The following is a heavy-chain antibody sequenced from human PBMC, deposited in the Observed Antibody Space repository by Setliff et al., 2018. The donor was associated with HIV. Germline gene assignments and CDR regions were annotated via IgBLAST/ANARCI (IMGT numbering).Heavy chain of an antibody. CDR2: VHYSGST. CDR3: ARLVGHYRSDNANYYYMDV. V-gene: IGHV4-39*02. Sequence: SETLSLTCTVSDGSISSTNHYWGWIRQSPGKRLEWIGTVHYSGSTYYNPSLKSRLTISVDTSTNHFSLKLSSVAAADTAVYYCARLVGHYRSDNANYYYMDVWGKGTTVTVSS. D-gene: IGHD3-16*02. J-gene: IGHJ6*03. CDR1: DGSISSTNHY.